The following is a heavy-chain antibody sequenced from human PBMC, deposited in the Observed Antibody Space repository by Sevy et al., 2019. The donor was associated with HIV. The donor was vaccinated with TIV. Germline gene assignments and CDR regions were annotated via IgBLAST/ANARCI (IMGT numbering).Heavy chain of an antibody. CDR3: ARGGVLIGGAIVSYGMDV. Sequence: GGSLRLSCAASGFSFSRSPMHWVRQAPGKGLEWVAVMSYNGNKKYNGDSVKGRFTISRDDAKNTLYLQMNSLRGEETAVYYCARGGVLIGGAIVSYGMDVWGQGTTVTVSS. V-gene: IGHV3-30*04. J-gene: IGHJ6*02. D-gene: IGHD3-16*02. CDR2: MSYNGNKK. CDR1: GFSFSRSP.